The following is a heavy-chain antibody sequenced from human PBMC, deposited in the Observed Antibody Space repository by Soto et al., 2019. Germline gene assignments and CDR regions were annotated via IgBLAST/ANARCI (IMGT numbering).Heavy chain of an antibody. CDR1: GGSISSSSYY. D-gene: IGHD3-3*01. V-gene: IGHV4-39*07. CDR2: IYYSGST. Sequence: PSETLSLTCTVSGGSISSSSYYWGWIRQPPGKGLEWIGHIYYSGSTYYNPSLKGRVTISVDTSKSQFSLKLSSVTAADTAVYYCARDSTYYDFWTRFDPWGQGTLVTVSS. CDR3: ARDSTYYDFWTRFDP. J-gene: IGHJ5*02.